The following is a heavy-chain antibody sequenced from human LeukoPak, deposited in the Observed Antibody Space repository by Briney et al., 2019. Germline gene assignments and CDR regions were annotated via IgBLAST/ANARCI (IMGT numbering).Heavy chain of an antibody. CDR2: IYHSGST. CDR3: ASGDSTFDY. J-gene: IGHJ4*02. V-gene: IGHV4-38-2*02. CDR1: GYSISSGSY. D-gene: IGHD6-13*01. Sequence: SETLSLTCTVSGYSISSGSYWGWIRQPPGKGLEWIGSIYHSGSTYYNPSLKSRVTISLDTSKNQFSLRLNSVTAADTAVYYCASGDSTFDYWGQGTLVTVSS.